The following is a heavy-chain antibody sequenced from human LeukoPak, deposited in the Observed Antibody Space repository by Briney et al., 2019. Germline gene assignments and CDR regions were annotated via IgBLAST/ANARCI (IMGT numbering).Heavy chain of an antibody. Sequence: PGGSLRLSCAASGFTFSSYGMHWVRQAPGKGLEWVAVISYDGNNKHHADSVKGRFTISRDNSKNTMYLQMNSLRVEDTAMYFCAKDIQLSTWGLGTMVTVSS. V-gene: IGHV3-30*18. CDR1: GFTFSSYG. J-gene: IGHJ3*01. CDR3: AKDIQLST. D-gene: IGHD5-24*01. CDR2: ISYDGNNK.